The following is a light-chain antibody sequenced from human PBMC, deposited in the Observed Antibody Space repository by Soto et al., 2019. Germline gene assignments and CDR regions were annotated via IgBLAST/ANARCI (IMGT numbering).Light chain of an antibody. CDR3: QQYGSSPPFT. Sequence: EIVLTQSPGTLSLSPGERATLSCRASQSVSSNYLAWYQQKPGQAPRLLIYGASNRATGIPDRFSGSGSGTGFTLTISRLEPDDFAVYFCQQYGSSPPFTFGQGTKVEIK. J-gene: IGKJ2*01. CDR2: GAS. V-gene: IGKV3-20*01. CDR1: QSVSSNY.